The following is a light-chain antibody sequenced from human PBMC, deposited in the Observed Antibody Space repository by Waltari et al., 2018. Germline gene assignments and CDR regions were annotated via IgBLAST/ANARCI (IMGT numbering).Light chain of an antibody. J-gene: IGKJ5*01. CDR3: QQYNSYSIT. CDR2: KAS. CDR1: QSISSW. Sequence: DIQMTQSPSTLSASVGDRVTITCRASQSISSWLAWYQQKPGKAPNRLIYKASRLESGGPSWCSGSGSGTEVTLTISSLQPDDFATYYCQQYNSYSITFGQGTRLEIK. V-gene: IGKV1-5*03.